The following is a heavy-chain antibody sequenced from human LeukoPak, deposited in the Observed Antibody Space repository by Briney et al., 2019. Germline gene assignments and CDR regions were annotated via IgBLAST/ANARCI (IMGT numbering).Heavy chain of an antibody. D-gene: IGHD3-22*01. CDR2: ISHSGST. CDR3: ARGFDYYDSSGYLSNWYFDL. J-gene: IGHJ2*01. CDR1: GYSISIAFY. Sequence: SETLSLTCTVSGYSISIAFYWGWIRQPPGKGLEWIGSISHSGSTYYNPSLKSRVTISVDTSKNQFSLKLSSVTAADTAVNYCARGFDYYDSSGYLSNWYFDLWGRGTLVTVSS. V-gene: IGHV4-38-2*02.